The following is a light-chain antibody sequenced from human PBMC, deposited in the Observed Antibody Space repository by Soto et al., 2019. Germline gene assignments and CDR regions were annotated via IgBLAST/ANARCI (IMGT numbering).Light chain of an antibody. V-gene: IGKV1-39*01. CDR2: AAS. Sequence: IQMTQSPSSLSASVGDRVTITCRASQSISSYLNWYQQKPGKAPKLLIYAASSLQSGVPSRFSGSGSGTDFTLTISSLQPEDFATYYCQQSYSTPRMYTFGQGTKVDIK. CDR1: QSISSY. J-gene: IGKJ2*01. CDR3: QQSYSTPRMYT.